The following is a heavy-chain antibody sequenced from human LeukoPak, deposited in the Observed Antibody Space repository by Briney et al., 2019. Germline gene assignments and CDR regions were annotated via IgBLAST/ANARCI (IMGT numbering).Heavy chain of an antibody. CDR3: VGEESGGYRFDY. D-gene: IGHD3-22*01. Sequence: SETLSLTCAVSGCSISSGSYSWSWIRQPPGKGLEWIGYIYHSGSSYYNPSLKSRVTIPVDMSKNQFSLKLSSVTAADTAVYYCVGEESGGYRFDYWGQGTLVTVSS. V-gene: IGHV4-30-2*01. CDR2: IYHSGSS. J-gene: IGHJ4*02. CDR1: GCSISSGSYS.